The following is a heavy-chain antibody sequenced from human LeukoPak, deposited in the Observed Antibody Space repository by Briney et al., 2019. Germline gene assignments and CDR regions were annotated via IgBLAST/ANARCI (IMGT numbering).Heavy chain of an antibody. CDR3: ARVGMVRGFDP. J-gene: IGHJ5*02. V-gene: IGHV4-4*09. CDR2: IYTSGST. Sequence: PSETLSLTCTVSGGSISSYYWSWIRQPPGKGLEWIGYIYTSGSTNYDPSLKSRVTISVDTSKNQFSLKLSSVTAADTAVYYCARVGMVRGFDPWGQGTLVTVSS. D-gene: IGHD3-10*01. CDR1: GGSISSYY.